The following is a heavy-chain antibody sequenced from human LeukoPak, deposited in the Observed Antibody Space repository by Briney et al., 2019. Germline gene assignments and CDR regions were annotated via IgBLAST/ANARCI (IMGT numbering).Heavy chain of an antibody. CDR1: GFPFSSYA. J-gene: IGHJ4*02. V-gene: IGHV3-23*01. Sequence: GASLRLSCAASGFPFSSYAMNWVRQAPGKGLEGVSAISCRGCSTFYADSVKGRFTISRDNSKNTLYLQMNSLRAEDTAVYYCEKVRCDYVWGSYRCPFDYWGQGTLVTVSS. CDR3: EKVRCDYVWGSYRCPFDY. D-gene: IGHD3-16*02. CDR2: ISCRGCST.